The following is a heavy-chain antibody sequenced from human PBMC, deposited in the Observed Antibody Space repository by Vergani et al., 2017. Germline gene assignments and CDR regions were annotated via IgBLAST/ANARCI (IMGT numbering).Heavy chain of an antibody. J-gene: IGHJ4*02. CDR2: MDYSRST. V-gene: IGHV4-39*01. Sequence: QVQLQESGPGLVKPSETLSLTCTVSGDSVISTDYHWGWIRQPPGKGMEWIGSMDYSRSTSYNPSLESRISISFETPNNQFSLRMTSVTAAATAVYYCASKRGACRAAYCHSYDFWGPGTLVGVSS. CDR1: GDSVISTDYH. D-gene: IGHD2-15*01. CDR3: ASKRGACRAAYCHSYDF.